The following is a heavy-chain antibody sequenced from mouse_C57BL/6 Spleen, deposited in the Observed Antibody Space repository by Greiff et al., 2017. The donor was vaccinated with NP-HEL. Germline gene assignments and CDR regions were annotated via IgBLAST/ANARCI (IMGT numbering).Heavy chain of an antibody. V-gene: IGHV1-4*01. CDR1: GYTFTSYT. D-gene: IGHD1-1*01. CDR3: APLDYGSSPYYAMDD. CDR2: INPSSGYT. Sequence: VQLQQSGAELARPGASVKMSCKASGYTFTSYTMHWVKQRPGQGLEWIGYINPSSGYTKYNQKFKDKATLTADKSSSTAYMQLSSLTSEDSAVYYCAPLDYGSSPYYAMDDWGQGTSVTVAS. J-gene: IGHJ4*01.